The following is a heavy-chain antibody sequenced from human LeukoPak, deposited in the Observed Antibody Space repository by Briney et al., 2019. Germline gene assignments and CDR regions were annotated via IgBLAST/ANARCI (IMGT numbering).Heavy chain of an antibody. J-gene: IGHJ4*02. D-gene: IGHD5-12*01. CDR3: TTDRGIVARPLFDF. CDR2: IKSKPAGGTT. CDR1: GFIFSNAW. V-gene: IGHV3-15*01. Sequence: SGGSLRLSCAASGFIFSNAWMGWVRQAPGKGLEWIGRIKSKPAGGTTDYAAPVKGRFTISRDDSKNTLYLQLNSLKSDDTAEYYCTTDRGIVARPLFDFWGQGVLVTVSS.